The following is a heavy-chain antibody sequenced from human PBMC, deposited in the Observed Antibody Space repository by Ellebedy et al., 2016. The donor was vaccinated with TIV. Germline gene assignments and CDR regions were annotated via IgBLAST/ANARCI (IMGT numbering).Heavy chain of an antibody. V-gene: IGHV3-30*03. Sequence: PGGSLRLSCAASGFTFSNYGMHWVRQAPGKGLEWVAVISYDGSNKNYADSVKGRFTISRDNSKNTLDRQMNSLRAEDTAVYYCARDPPTIIDYYYGMDVWGQGTTVTVSS. CDR3: ARDPPTIIDYYYGMDV. D-gene: IGHD3-22*01. J-gene: IGHJ6*02. CDR1: GFTFSNYG. CDR2: ISYDGSNK.